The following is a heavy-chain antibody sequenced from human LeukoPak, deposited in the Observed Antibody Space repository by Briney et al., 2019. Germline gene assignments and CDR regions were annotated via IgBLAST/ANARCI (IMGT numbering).Heavy chain of an antibody. CDR3: ARDAALTVTMAYY. CDR1: GGTFSSYT. Sequence: SVKVSCKASGGTFSSYTISWVRQAPGQGREWMGRIIPILGIANYAQKFQGRVTITADKSTSTAYMELSSPRSEDTAVYYCARDAALTVTMAYYWGQGTLVTVSS. J-gene: IGHJ4*02. CDR2: IIPILGIA. V-gene: IGHV1-69*04. D-gene: IGHD4-11*01.